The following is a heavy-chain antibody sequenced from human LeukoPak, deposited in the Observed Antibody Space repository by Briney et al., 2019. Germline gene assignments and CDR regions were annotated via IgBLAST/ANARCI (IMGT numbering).Heavy chain of an antibody. Sequence: ASVKVSCKASGYTFTDYYMHWVRLAPGQGLEWMGWMNPNSGGTNYAQKFQGRVTVTADKSTSTAYMELSSLRSDDTAVYYCARGGIAVAGTFDYWGQGTLVTVSS. CDR1: GYTFTDYY. J-gene: IGHJ4*02. D-gene: IGHD6-19*01. V-gene: IGHV1-2*02. CDR2: MNPNSGGT. CDR3: ARGGIAVAGTFDY.